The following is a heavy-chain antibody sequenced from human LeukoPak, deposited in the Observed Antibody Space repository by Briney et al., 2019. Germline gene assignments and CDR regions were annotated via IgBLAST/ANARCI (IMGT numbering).Heavy chain of an antibody. J-gene: IGHJ4*02. D-gene: IGHD1-26*01. V-gene: IGHV3-74*01. CDR2: IDPAGSST. CDR3: TRGVSGNYGNFDY. CDR1: GFTFSSDW. Sequence: GGSLRLSCEASGFTFSSDWMHWVRQAPGKGLVWVSRIDPAGSSTYFADFVKGRFSVSRDNAKNTVYLQMTSLTAEDTAVYYCTRGVSGNYGNFDYWGQGTLVTVST.